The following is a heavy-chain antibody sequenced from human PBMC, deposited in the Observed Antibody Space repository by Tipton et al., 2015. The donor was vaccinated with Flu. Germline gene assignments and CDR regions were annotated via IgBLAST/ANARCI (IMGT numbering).Heavy chain of an antibody. J-gene: IGHJ4*02. Sequence: LRLSCAVSGYSISSGYHWGWIRQPPGEGLEWIGSIYHSGSTYYNPSLKGRVTISVDTSKNQFSLKLSSVTAADTAVYYCARVKSGARDYFDYWGQGTLVTVSS. CDR1: GYSISSGYH. CDR3: ARVKSGARDYFDY. D-gene: IGHD1-26*01. CDR2: IYHSGST. V-gene: IGHV4-38-2*01.